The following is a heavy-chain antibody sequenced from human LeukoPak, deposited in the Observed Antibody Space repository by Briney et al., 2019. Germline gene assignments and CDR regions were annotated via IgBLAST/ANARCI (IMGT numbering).Heavy chain of an antibody. V-gene: IGHV1-2*02. D-gene: IGHD3-10*01. J-gene: IGHJ4*02. CDR2: INPNSGDT. Sequence: ASVKVSCTASRYTFTGYYMQWVRQAPGQGLEWMGWINPNSGDTNYAQKFQDRVTMTRDTSISTAYMEVSRLRSDDTAVYYCARSYGSGSSHDRYYFDYWGQGTLVTVSS. CDR1: RYTFTGYY. CDR3: ARSYGSGSSHDRYYFDY.